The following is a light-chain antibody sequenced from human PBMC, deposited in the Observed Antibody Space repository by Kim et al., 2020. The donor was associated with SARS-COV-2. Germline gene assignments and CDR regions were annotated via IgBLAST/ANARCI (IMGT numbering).Light chain of an antibody. Sequence: SSELTQDPAVSVALGQTVRITCQGDSLRTYYASWYQQKPGQAPVLVIYGKNNRPSGIPDRFSGSSSGNTASLTITGAQAEDEADSYCNSRDSSGNLNWVF. CDR2: GKN. J-gene: IGLJ3*02. CDR3: NSRDSSGNLNWV. V-gene: IGLV3-19*01. CDR1: SLRTYY.